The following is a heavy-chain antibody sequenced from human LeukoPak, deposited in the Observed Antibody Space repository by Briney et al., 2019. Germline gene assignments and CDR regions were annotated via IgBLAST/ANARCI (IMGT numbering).Heavy chain of an antibody. CDR3: AREARVAAAGTAGINFDY. D-gene: IGHD6-13*01. CDR2: ISSSSSYI. J-gene: IGHJ4*02. V-gene: IGHV3-21*01. Sequence: PGGSLRLSCAASGFTFSSYSMNWVRQAPGKGLEWVSSISSSSSYIYYADSVKGRFTISRDNAKNSLHLQMNSLRAEDTAVYYCAREARVAAAGTAGINFDYWGQGTLVTVSS. CDR1: GFTFSSYS.